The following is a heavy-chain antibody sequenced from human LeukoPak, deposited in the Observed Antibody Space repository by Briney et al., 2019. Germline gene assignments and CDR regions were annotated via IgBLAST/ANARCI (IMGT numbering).Heavy chain of an antibody. V-gene: IGHV3-23*01. Sequence: GGSLRLSCAASGFTFSSYAMSWVRQAPGKGLEWVSGISGSGDNTYYADSVKGRFTISRDNSKNTLYLQMNSLRAEDTAVYYCARGLSTCTNGVCYTYFDYWGQGTLVTVSS. CDR3: ARGLSTCTNGVCYTYFDY. CDR2: ISGSGDNT. D-gene: IGHD2-8*01. CDR1: GFTFSSYA. J-gene: IGHJ4*02.